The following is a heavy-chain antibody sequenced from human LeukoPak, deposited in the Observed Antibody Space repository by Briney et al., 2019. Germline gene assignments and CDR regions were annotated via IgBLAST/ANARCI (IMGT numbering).Heavy chain of an antibody. J-gene: IGHJ4*02. D-gene: IGHD6-13*01. Sequence: GGSLRLSCAASGFTFSSYWMSWVRQAPGKGLEWVANIKQDGSEKYYVDSVKGRFTISRDNAKNSLYLQMNSLRAEDTAVYYCARFFAGYSSSRADYWGQGTLVTVSS. CDR2: IKQDGSEK. CDR3: ARFFAGYSSSRADY. V-gene: IGHV3-7*01. CDR1: GFTFSSYW.